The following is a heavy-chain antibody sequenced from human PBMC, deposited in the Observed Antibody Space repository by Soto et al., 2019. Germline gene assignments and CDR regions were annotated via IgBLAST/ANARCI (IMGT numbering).Heavy chain of an antibody. Sequence: SVKVSCKTSGGTFGSYAISWVRQAPGQGLEWMGGIIPIFSTSNYAQKFQGRVTITADESTSTAYMELSSLRSEDTAVYYCARPIQYYFDTSAQSAWFDPWGQGTLVTVS. J-gene: IGHJ5*02. CDR1: GGTFGSYA. CDR3: ARPIQYYFDTSAQSAWFDP. D-gene: IGHD3-22*01. CDR2: IIPIFSTS. V-gene: IGHV1-69*13.